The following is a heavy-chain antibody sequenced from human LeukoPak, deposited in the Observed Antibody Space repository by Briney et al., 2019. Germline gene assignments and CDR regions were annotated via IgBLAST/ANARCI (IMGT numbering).Heavy chain of an antibody. CDR1: GYTFTSYD. CDR2: MNPNSGNT. CDR3: ARGSIRVLGHYYYYGMDV. Sequence: ASVKVSCKASGYTFTSYDINWVRQATGQGLEGMGWMNPNSGNTGYAQKFQGRVTMTRNTSISTAYMELSSLRSEDTAVYYCARGSIRVLGHYYYYGMDVWGQGTTVTVSS. V-gene: IGHV1-8*01. J-gene: IGHJ6*02. D-gene: IGHD2-8*02.